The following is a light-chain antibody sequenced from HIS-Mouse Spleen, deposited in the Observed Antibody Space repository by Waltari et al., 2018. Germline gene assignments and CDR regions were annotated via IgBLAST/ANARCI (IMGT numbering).Light chain of an antibody. J-gene: IGKJ5*01. V-gene: IGKV1-33*01. Sequence: DIQMTQSPSSLSASVGDRVTITCQASQDLSNYLNWYQQKPGKAPKLLIYDASNLETGVPSRFSGSGSGTDFTFTISSLRPEDIATYYCQQYANLPPVITFGQGTRLEIK. CDR1: QDLSNY. CDR3: QQYANLPPVIT. CDR2: DAS.